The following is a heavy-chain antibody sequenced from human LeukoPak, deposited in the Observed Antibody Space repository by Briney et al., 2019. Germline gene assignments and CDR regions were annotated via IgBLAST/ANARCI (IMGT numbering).Heavy chain of an antibody. D-gene: IGHD6-13*01. CDR2: IYDSGST. CDR1: GGSISNYY. V-gene: IGHV4-59*08. CDR3: ARLGASGIAAAGTRGAFDI. J-gene: IGHJ3*02. Sequence: SETLSLTCSVSGGSISNYYWSWIRQPPGKGLEWIGYIYDSGSTNYKSPLKSRVTMSGDTSKNQISLNLSSVTAADTAVYYCARLGASGIAAAGTRGAFDIWGQGTMVTVSS.